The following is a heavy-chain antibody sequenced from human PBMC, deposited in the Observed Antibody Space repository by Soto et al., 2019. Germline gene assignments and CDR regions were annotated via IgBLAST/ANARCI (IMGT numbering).Heavy chain of an antibody. V-gene: IGHV4-31*03. Sequence: SETLSLTCTVSGGSISSGGYYWSWIRQHPGKGLEWIGYIYYSGSTYYNPSLKSRVTISVDTSKNQFSLKLSSVTAADTAVYYCARGPVVVAATPFYPIIWGQGTMVTVSS. J-gene: IGHJ3*02. CDR1: GGSISSGGYY. CDR2: IYYSGST. D-gene: IGHD2-15*01. CDR3: ARGPVVVAATPFYPII.